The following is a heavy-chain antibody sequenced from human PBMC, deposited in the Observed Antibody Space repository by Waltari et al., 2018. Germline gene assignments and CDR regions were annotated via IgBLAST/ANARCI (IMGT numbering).Heavy chain of an antibody. CDR3: TRGSGSPTLYYYGMDV. CDR1: GFTFGDYA. V-gene: IGHV3-49*03. Sequence: EVQLVESGGGLVQPGRSLRLSCTASGFTFGDYAMSWFRQAPGKGLEWVGFIRSKAYGGTTEYAASVKGRFTISRDDSKSIAYLQMNSLKTEDTAVYYCTRGSGSPTLYYYGMDVWGQGTTVTVSS. CDR2: IRSKAYGGTT. D-gene: IGHD1-26*01. J-gene: IGHJ6*02.